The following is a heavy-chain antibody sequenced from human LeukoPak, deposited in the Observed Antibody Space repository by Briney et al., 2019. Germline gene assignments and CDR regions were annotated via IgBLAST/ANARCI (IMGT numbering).Heavy chain of an antibody. V-gene: IGHV3-23*01. CDR1: GFTFSSYT. CDR2: ISRSGGST. CDR3: ETGEGDRYGPFES. D-gene: IGHD5-18*01. Sequence: PGGSLRLSCAASGFTFSSYTMNWVRQAPGKGLEWVSDISRSGGSTYYADSVKGRFTISRDNSKNSLYLQMNSLTAEETAVYYCETGEGDRYGPFESWGLGTLVTVPS. J-gene: IGHJ4*02.